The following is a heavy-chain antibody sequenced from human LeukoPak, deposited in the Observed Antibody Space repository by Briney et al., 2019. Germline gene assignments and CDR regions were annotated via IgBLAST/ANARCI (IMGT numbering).Heavy chain of an antibody. CDR2: IWSDGSNK. Sequence: GGSLRLSCSASGFTFSYYAIHWVRQAPGKGLEWVALIWSDGSNKYYADSVKGRITISRDNSKNTVYLQMNSLRAEDTAVYYCARELFSSGSCPDGWGQGTLVTVST. J-gene: IGHJ4*02. V-gene: IGHV3-33*01. CDR3: ARELFSSGSCPDG. CDR1: GFTFSYYA. D-gene: IGHD3-10*01.